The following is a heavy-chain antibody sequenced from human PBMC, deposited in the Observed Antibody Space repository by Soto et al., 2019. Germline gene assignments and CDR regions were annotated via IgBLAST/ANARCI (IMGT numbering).Heavy chain of an antibody. D-gene: IGHD5-12*01. Sequence: VQLVQSGAEVKKPGSSVKVSCKASGGTFSSYTISWVRQAPGQGLEWMGRIIPILGIANYAQKFQGRVTITADKSTSTAYMELSSLRSEDTAVYYCAGYSGYDPNFDYWGQGTLVTVSS. CDR1: GGTFSSYT. J-gene: IGHJ4*02. CDR2: IIPILGIA. V-gene: IGHV1-69*02. CDR3: AGYSGYDPNFDY.